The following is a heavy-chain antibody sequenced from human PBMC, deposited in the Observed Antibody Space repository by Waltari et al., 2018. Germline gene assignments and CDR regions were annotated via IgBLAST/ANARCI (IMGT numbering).Heavy chain of an antibody. V-gene: IGHV3-7*01. CDR3: ARDIAYSLDY. CDR2: ISEDASER. D-gene: IGHD4-4*01. Sequence: EVQLVESGGNLVHLGGFLCLSCVASGSTFCTTWMGWVRKAPGKGLEWVAKISEDASERYYVDSVKGQFTISRDNAKNSLYLEMNSLRAEDTAMYYCARDIAYSLDYWGQGTLVTVSS. J-gene: IGHJ4*02. CDR1: GSTFCTTW.